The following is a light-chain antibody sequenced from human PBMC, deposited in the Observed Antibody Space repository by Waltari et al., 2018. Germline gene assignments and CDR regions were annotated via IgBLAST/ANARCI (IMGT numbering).Light chain of an antibody. CDR1: QFVSNY. CDR3: QQTYTSPPEYT. J-gene: IGKJ2*01. CDR2: AAS. Sequence: DTQMTQSPSSLSASVGDRVTITCRASQFVSNYLNWYPHKLVKAPKLLISAASSLQGGVPSRFSGSGSGTDFTLTISSLQPEDFATYYCQQTYTSPPEYTFGQVTKLEIK. V-gene: IGKV1-39*01.